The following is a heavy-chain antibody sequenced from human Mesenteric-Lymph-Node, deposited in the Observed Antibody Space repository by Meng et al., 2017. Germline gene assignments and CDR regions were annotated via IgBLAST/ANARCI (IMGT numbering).Heavy chain of an antibody. Sequence: PRPEPGPDLVNTSQTLCLTCANAGDSFFSNSAAWNWIRQSPSRGLEWMGRTYYRSEWLNDYALPLRGRITVNPDTSKNQISLHLNSVTPEDTAVYYCAREAHLAGFPFWGQGTLVTVSS. J-gene: IGHJ4*02. CDR3: AREAHLAGFPF. V-gene: IGHV6-1*01. CDR2: TYYRSEWLN. CDR1: GDSFFSNSAA.